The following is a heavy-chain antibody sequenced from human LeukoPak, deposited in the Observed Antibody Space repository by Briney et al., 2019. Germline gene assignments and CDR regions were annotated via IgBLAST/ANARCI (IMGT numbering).Heavy chain of an antibody. CDR3: AKVVQYTASTGTGLNY. V-gene: IGHV3-33*06. CDR2: IWNDGSYK. CDR1: GFTFFNYG. D-gene: IGHD6-13*01. J-gene: IGHJ4*02. Sequence: GGSLRLSCAASGFTFFNYGMHWVRQAPGKGLDWVAVIWNDGSYKYYADPVKGRFTISRDNPKNTLYLQMNSLRTEDTAIYYCAKVVQYTASTGTGLNYWGQGTLVTVSS.